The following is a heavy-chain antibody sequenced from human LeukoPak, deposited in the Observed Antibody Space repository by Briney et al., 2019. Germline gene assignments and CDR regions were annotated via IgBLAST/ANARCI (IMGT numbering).Heavy chain of an antibody. CDR3: AREVRRGSDYFDY. V-gene: IGHV3-48*01. Sequence: GSLRLSCAASGFSFSDYDMNWVRQAPGKGLEWVAWISTSSTTIYYADSVKGRFTISRDNAKNSLYLQMNSLRAEDTAFYYCAREVRRGSDYFDYWGQGTLVTVSS. J-gene: IGHJ4*02. CDR1: GFSFSDYD. CDR2: ISTSSTTI. D-gene: IGHD1-26*01.